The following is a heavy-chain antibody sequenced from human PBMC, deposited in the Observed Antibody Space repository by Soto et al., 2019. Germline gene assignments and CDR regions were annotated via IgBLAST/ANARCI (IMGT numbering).Heavy chain of an antibody. J-gene: IGHJ6*02. CDR2: IWYDGSNK. CDR3: SRWVPSSWYLYYYCGMDV. Sequence: GGSLRLSCAASGFTFSSYGMHWVRQAPGEGLEWGAVIWYDGSNKYYADPVKGRFTISRDNSKNTRYLQMNSLRAEDTAVYYCSRWVPSSWYLYYYCGMDVWGQGTTVNVSS. V-gene: IGHV3-33*01. CDR1: GFTFSSYG. D-gene: IGHD6-13*01.